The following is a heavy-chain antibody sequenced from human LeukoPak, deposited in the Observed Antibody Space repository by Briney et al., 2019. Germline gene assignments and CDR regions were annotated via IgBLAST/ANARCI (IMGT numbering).Heavy chain of an antibody. Sequence: PGRSLRLSCAASGFTFSSYAMHWVRQAPGKGLEWVTVISYDGSNKYYTDSVKGRFTISRDNSKNSLYLQMNSLRAEDTAVYYCARAYVPGTTEVDAFDIWGQGTMVTVSS. CDR1: GFTFSSYA. J-gene: IGHJ3*02. D-gene: IGHD1-1*01. V-gene: IGHV3-30*04. CDR3: ARAYVPGTTEVDAFDI. CDR2: ISYDGSNK.